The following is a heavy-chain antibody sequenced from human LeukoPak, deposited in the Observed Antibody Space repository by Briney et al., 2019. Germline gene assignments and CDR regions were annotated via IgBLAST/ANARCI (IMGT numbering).Heavy chain of an antibody. V-gene: IGHV3-23*01. Sequence: GGSLRLSCAASGFTFSSYAMSWVRQAPGKGLEWVSDISGSGGSTYYADSVKGRFTTTRDNSKNTLYLQMNILRAEDTAVYYCAKDTLSRDFWSGYYFDYWGQGTLVTVSS. D-gene: IGHD3-3*01. CDR3: AKDTLSRDFWSGYYFDY. J-gene: IGHJ4*02. CDR1: GFTFSSYA. CDR2: ISGSGGST.